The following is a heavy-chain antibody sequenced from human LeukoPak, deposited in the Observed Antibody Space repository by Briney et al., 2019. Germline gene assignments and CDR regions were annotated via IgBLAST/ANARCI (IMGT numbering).Heavy chain of an antibody. D-gene: IGHD3/OR15-3a*01. CDR2: ISSNGVDT. V-gene: IGHV3-64*01. CDR3: ARWTSSYFGL. J-gene: IGHJ2*01. Sequence: GGSLRLSCAASGFTVTTNGMHWVRQAPGKGLEDVSAISSNGVDTYYANSVKGRFIVSRDISKNTVYLQMGSLRAEDMAVYYCARWTSSYFGLSGRGTLVTVSS. CDR1: GFTVTTNG.